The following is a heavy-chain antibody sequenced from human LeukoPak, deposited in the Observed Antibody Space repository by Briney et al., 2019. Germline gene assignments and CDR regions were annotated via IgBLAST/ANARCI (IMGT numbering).Heavy chain of an antibody. CDR2: IYPGDYAT. V-gene: IGHV5-51*01. Sequence: GESLNISCKASGYCFSSYWIGWVRQIPGKGLEWMGIIYPGDYATRYSTPFQGQVTISAEKSISPAYLQWSVLKASDTAMYYCARNRDSDYWGQGTLVTVSS. CDR1: GYCFSSYW. J-gene: IGHJ4*02. D-gene: IGHD2/OR15-2a*01. CDR3: ARNRDSDY.